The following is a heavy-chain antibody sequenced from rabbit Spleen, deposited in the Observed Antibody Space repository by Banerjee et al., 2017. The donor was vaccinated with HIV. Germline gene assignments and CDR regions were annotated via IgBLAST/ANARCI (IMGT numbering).Heavy chain of an antibody. V-gene: IGHV1S45*01. CDR1: GFDFSSYG. J-gene: IGHJ6*01. CDR3: ARDTGTSFSSYGMDL. CDR2: IAGSSSGFT. Sequence: QEQLVESGGGLVKPGGSLKLSCKASGFDFSSYGMSWVRQAPGKGLEWISCIAGSSSGFTYSATWAKGRFTISKTSSTTVTLQMTSLTVADTATYFCARDTGTSFSSYGMDLWGPGTLVTVS. D-gene: IGHD7-1*01.